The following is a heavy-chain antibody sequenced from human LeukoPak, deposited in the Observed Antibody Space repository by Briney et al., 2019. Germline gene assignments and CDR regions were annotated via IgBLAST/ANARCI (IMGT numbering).Heavy chain of an antibody. Sequence: GSLRLSCAASGFTFSSYDMNWVRQSPGKGLEWIGYIYNNGNTNYNPSLKSRVTISVDTSKSQFSLNLTSVTAADTAVYYCARDWSSETDPLKYYFDYWGQGTLVTVSS. CDR2: IYNNGNT. J-gene: IGHJ4*02. V-gene: IGHV4-4*08. D-gene: IGHD6-25*01. CDR3: ARDWSSETDPLKYYFDY. CDR1: GFTFSSYD.